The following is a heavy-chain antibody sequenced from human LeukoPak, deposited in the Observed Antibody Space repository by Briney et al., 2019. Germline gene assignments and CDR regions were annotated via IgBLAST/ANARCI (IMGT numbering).Heavy chain of an antibody. CDR3: ARVGSSSWREDY. J-gene: IGHJ4*02. CDR1: GGTFSSYA. D-gene: IGHD6-13*01. Sequence: SVKVSCKASGGTFSSYAISWVRRAPGQGLEWMGRIIPIFGTANYAQKFQGRVTITTDESTSTAYMELSSLRSEDTAVYYCARVGSSSWREDYWGQGTLVTVSS. V-gene: IGHV1-69*05. CDR2: IIPIFGTA.